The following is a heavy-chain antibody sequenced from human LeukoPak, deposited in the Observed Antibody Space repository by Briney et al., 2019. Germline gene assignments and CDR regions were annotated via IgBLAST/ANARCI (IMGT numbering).Heavy chain of an antibody. CDR2: IYTSGST. CDR1: GGSISSYY. J-gene: IGHJ4*02. CDR3: AKRDYYDSSGQVDY. Sequence: SETLSLTCTVSGGSISSYYWSWIRQPAGKGLEWIGRIYTSGSTNYNPSLKSRVTISVDTSKNQFSLKLSSVTAADTAVYYCAKRDYYDSSGQVDYWGQGTLVTVSS. D-gene: IGHD3-22*01. V-gene: IGHV4-4*07.